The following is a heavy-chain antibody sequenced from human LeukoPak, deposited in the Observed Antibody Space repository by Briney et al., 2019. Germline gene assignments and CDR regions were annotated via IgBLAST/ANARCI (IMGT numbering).Heavy chain of an antibody. Sequence: GGSLRLSCTASGLIFSTYAMSWVRQAPGKGLEWVSVISGSGGSTYYADSVKGRFTISRDNSKNTLYLQMNSLRAEDTAVYYCAKVRYDSSGYQSPYFDYWGQGILVTVSS. D-gene: IGHD3-22*01. V-gene: IGHV3-23*01. CDR3: AKVRYDSSGYQSPYFDY. CDR1: GLIFSTYA. CDR2: ISGSGGST. J-gene: IGHJ4*02.